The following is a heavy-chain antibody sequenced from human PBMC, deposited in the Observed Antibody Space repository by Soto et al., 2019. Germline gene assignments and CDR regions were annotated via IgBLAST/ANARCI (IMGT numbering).Heavy chain of an antibody. CDR3: ARAPTSVIDYYDSSGSPWSIDY. CDR1: GGSISSYY. J-gene: IGHJ4*02. CDR2: IYYSGST. D-gene: IGHD3-22*01. V-gene: IGHV4-59*06. Sequence: SETLSLTCTVSGGSISSYYWSWIRQPPGKGLEWIGYIYYSGSTYYNPSLKSRVTISVDTSKNQFSLKLSSVTAADTAVYYCARAPTSVIDYYDSSGSPWSIDYWGQGTLVTVSS.